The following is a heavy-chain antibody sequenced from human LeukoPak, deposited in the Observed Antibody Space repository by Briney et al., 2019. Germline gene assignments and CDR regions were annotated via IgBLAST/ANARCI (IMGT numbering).Heavy chain of an antibody. Sequence: PVKASCKPSERTFTTYAISRVRQAPRQGLGWLGGIIPIFGTADYAQKFQGIVTITADESTNTAYMELSSLRSEDTAVYYCARASDCSSTSCQGYYYYGMDVWGKGTTVTVSS. CDR3: ARASDCSSTSCQGYYYYGMDV. CDR1: ERTFTTYA. V-gene: IGHV1-69*13. D-gene: IGHD2-2*01. CDR2: IIPIFGTA. J-gene: IGHJ6*04.